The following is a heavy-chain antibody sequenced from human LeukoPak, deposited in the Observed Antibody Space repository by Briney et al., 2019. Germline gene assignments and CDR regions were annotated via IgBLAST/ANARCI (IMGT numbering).Heavy chain of an antibody. CDR2: ISSSSSYI. J-gene: IGHJ4*02. D-gene: IGHD6-13*01. CDR3: ARAGIDEYYFDY. CDR1: GFTFSSYS. Sequence: GGSLRLSCAASGFTFSSYSMNWVRQAPGKGLEWVSSISSSSSYIYYADSVKGRFTISRDNAKNSLYLQMNSLRAEDTAVYYCARAGIDEYYFDYWGQGILVTVSS. V-gene: IGHV3-21*01.